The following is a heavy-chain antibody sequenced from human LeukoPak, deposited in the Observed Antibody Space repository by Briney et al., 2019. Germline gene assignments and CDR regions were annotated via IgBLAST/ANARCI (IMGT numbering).Heavy chain of an antibody. J-gene: IGHJ2*01. Sequence: GGSLRLSCAASGFTFSTYWMSWVRQAPGKGLEWVANIKQYGSEKYYVDSVKGRFTTSRDNAKNSLYLQMNSLRAEDTAVYYCAREAVTGRGYFDLWGRGTLVTVSS. CDR2: IKQYGSEK. V-gene: IGHV3-7*01. CDR3: AREAVTGRGYFDL. D-gene: IGHD6-19*01. CDR1: GFTFSTYW.